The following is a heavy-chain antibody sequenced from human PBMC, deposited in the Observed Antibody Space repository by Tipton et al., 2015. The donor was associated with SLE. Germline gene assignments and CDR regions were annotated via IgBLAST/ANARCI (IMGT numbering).Heavy chain of an antibody. CDR3: ARQGTTRSPFDY. CDR2: VNYSGGT. D-gene: IGHD1-14*01. J-gene: IGHJ4*02. V-gene: IGHV4-34*01. Sequence: TLSLTCAVYGGSFSGYYWSWIRQPPGKGLEWIGEVNYSGGTSYNPSLKSRVTISVDTSKNQFSLKLNSVTAGDTAVYYCARQGTTRSPFDYWGQGTLVTVSS. CDR1: GGSFSGYY.